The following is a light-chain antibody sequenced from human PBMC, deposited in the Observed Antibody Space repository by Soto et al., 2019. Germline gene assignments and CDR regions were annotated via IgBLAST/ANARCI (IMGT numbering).Light chain of an antibody. J-gene: IGLJ2*01. CDR3: QSFDSSLSGSV. CDR1: SSNIGGGYD. CDR2: GHS. V-gene: IGLV1-40*01. Sequence: QSVLTQPPSVSGAPGQRVTISCTGSSSNIGGGYDVHWYQQLPGTAPKLLIYGHSNRPSGVPDRFSGSKSGTSASLAITGLQAEDEADYYCQSFDSSLSGSVFGGGTKLTVL.